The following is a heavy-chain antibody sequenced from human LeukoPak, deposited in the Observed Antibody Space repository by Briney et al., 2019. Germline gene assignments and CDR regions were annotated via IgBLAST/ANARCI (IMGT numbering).Heavy chain of an antibody. CDR2: INPNSGCT. CDR3: ARALSFGARGLDFQH. Sequence: ASVNVSCKASVYTFTGYYMHWVRPARGQGLEWMGWINPNSGCTNYAQKFPGTVTMTRDTSIRTAYTELSRLRSDDTAVYDCARALSFGARGLDFQHWGQGTLVTVSS. CDR1: VYTFTGYY. J-gene: IGHJ1*01. V-gene: IGHV1-2*02. D-gene: IGHD3-10*01.